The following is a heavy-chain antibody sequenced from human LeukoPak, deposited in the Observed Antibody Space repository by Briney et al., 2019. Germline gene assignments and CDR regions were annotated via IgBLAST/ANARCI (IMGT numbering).Heavy chain of an antibody. CDR1: GFTFSSYS. V-gene: IGHV3-21*01. CDR3: ARIQMATIKDYYYYGMDV. Sequence: GGSLRLSCAASGFTFSSYSMNWVRQAPGKGLEWVSPISSSSSYIYYADSVKGRFTISRDNAKNSLYLQMNSLRAEDTAVYYCARIQMATIKDYYYYGMDVWGQGTTVTVSS. D-gene: IGHD5-24*01. J-gene: IGHJ6*02. CDR2: ISSSSSYI.